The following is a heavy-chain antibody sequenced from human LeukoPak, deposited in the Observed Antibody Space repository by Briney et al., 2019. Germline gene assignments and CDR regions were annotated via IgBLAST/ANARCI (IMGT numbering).Heavy chain of an antibody. Sequence: SETLSLTCTVSGGSISSSGYFWGWIRQPPGKGLGWIGSIHYSGSTYYNPSLKSRVTISVDTSKNQFSLKLSSVTAADTAVYYCARQRHYYDTSGYDYFDYWGQGTLVTVSS. CDR1: GGSISSSGYF. CDR2: IHYSGST. D-gene: IGHD3-22*01. V-gene: IGHV4-39*01. CDR3: ARQRHYYDTSGYDYFDY. J-gene: IGHJ4*02.